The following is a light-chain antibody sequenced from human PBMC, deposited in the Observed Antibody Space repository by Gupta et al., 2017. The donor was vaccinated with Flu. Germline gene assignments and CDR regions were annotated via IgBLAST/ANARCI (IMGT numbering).Light chain of an antibody. J-gene: IGKJ4*02. V-gene: IGKV4-1*01. CDR3: MQDQRTPQT. CDR2: WAS. CDR1: QTILYTSTNKNY. Sequence: IVLTQSPDSLALSLGERATIKCKSSQTILYTSTNKNYLAWYQQKPGQTPKVLMYWASTRESGVPDRFSGSGSGTDFTLKISRLEAEDVAVYYCMQDQRTPQTFGEGTKVEIK.